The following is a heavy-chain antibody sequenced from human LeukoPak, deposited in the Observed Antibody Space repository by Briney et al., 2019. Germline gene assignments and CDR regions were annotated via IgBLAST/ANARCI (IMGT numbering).Heavy chain of an antibody. CDR3: VRGHVAVAAHDDAFDI. J-gene: IGHJ3*02. V-gene: IGHV3-7*01. Sequence: GGSLRLSCAASGFTFSNYWMTWVRRAPGKGLEWVANIRRDGSEKHYVDSVMGRFTISRDNAKNSLYLQMNSLRAEDTAVYYCVRGHVAVAAHDDAFDIWGQGTMVTVSS. CDR2: IRRDGSEK. D-gene: IGHD6-19*01. CDR1: GFTFSNYW.